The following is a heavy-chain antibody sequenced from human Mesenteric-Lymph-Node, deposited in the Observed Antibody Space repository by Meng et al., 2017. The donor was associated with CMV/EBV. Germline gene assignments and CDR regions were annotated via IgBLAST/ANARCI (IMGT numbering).Heavy chain of an antibody. CDR3: ARTFLSGYDYDY. Sequence: CSVSGGSLSSSHWWSWVRQPPGKGLECIGAIYPRGSTNYTPSLTSPVTLSVDKSKTQFSLKLSSVTAADTAVYYCARTFLSGYDYDYWGQGTLVTVSS. V-gene: IGHV4-4*02. J-gene: IGHJ4*02. CDR1: GGSLSSSHW. CDR2: IYPRGST. D-gene: IGHD5-12*01.